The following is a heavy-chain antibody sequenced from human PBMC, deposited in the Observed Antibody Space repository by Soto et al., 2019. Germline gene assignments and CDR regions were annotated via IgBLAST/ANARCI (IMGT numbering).Heavy chain of an antibody. CDR1: GFTFSSYA. J-gene: IGHJ5*02. Sequence: GGSLRLSCAASGFTFSSYAMSWVRQAPGKGLEWVSAISGSGGSTYYADSVKGRFTISRDNSKNTLYLQMNSLRAEDTAVYYCAKVGGFWSGYYVPTNWFDPWGQGTLVTVSS. CDR2: ISGSGGST. V-gene: IGHV3-23*01. D-gene: IGHD3-3*01. CDR3: AKVGGFWSGYYVPTNWFDP.